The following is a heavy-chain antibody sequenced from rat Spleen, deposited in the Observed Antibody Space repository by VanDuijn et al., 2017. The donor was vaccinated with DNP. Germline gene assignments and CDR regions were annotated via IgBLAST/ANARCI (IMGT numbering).Heavy chain of an antibody. Sequence: EVQLQESGPGLVKTSQSLSLTCSVTGYSITSSYRWNWIRKFPGNKLEWMGSVNSAGTTNYNQSLKSRISITRDTSKNQLFLQVNSVTTEDTATYYCARWPGYNPPYAMDAWGQGTSVTVSS. V-gene: IGHV3-3*01. CDR3: ARWPGYNPPYAMDA. CDR2: VNSAGTT. J-gene: IGHJ4*01. CDR1: GYSITSSYR. D-gene: IGHD1-4*01.